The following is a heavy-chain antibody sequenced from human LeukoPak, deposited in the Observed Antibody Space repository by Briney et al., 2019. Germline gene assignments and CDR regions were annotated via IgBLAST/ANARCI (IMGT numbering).Heavy chain of an antibody. Sequence: ASVKVSCKASGYTFTGYYMHWVRQAPGQGLEWMGWINPNSGGTNYAQKFQGRVTMTRDTSISTAYMELSRLRSDDTAVYYCARVTMVRGVMRNWFGPWGQGTLVTVSS. D-gene: IGHD3-10*01. J-gene: IGHJ5*02. CDR2: INPNSGGT. V-gene: IGHV1-2*02. CDR3: ARVTMVRGVMRNWFGP. CDR1: GYTFTGYY.